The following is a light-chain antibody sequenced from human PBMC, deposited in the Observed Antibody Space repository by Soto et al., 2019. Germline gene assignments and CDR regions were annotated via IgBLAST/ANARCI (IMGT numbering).Light chain of an antibody. CDR1: QSISSY. CDR3: QQYNNWPFT. CDR2: AAS. Sequence: DFQMTQSPSSLSASVGDRVTITCRASQSISSYLNWYQQKPGKAPKLLIYAASSLQSGVPSRFSGSGSGTDFTLTISSLQSEDFAVYYCQQYNNWPFTFGPGTKVDI. V-gene: IGKV1-39*01. J-gene: IGKJ3*01.